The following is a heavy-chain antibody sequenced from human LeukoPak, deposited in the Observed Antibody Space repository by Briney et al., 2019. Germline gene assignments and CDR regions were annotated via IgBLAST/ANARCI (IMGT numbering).Heavy chain of an antibody. Sequence: ASVKVSCKASGYTFTDYYIHWVRQAPGQGLEWMGWINPNSGGTNYAQKFQGRVTMTRDTSISTAYMELSRLRSDDTAVYYCAREGTNYDSSGYYYPPGDYWGQGTLVTVSS. CDR3: AREGTNYDSSGYYYPPGDY. CDR1: GYTFTDYY. D-gene: IGHD3-22*01. J-gene: IGHJ4*02. CDR2: INPNSGGT. V-gene: IGHV1-2*02.